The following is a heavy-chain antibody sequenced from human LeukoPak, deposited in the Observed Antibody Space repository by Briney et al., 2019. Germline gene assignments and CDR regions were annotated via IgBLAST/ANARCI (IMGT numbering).Heavy chain of an antibody. Sequence: GGSLRLSCAASGFTFSSYAMSWVRQAPGKGLEWVSAISGSGGRTDYADPVKGRFTISRDNSKNSLYLQMISLRAEDTALYYCAKPATYYDILTGYDYWGQGTLVTVSS. CDR3: AKPATYYDILTGYDY. J-gene: IGHJ4*02. D-gene: IGHD3-9*01. CDR1: GFTFSSYA. CDR2: ISGSGGRT. V-gene: IGHV3-23*01.